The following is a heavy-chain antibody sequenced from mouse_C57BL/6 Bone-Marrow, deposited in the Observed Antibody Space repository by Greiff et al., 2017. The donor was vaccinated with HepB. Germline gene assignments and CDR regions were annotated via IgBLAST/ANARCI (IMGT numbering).Heavy chain of an antibody. CDR2: FYPRDGST. J-gene: IGHJ4*01. Sequence: QVQLQQSGPELVTPGASVKLSCKASGYTFTSYYINWVKQRTGRGLEWIGGFYPRDGSTKYNEKFKGKATLTVDTSSSTSYMELHSLTSDDSAVYVCSRCTTVVAHYAIDDWGQGTSVTVSS. D-gene: IGHD1-1*01. V-gene: IGHV1-85*01. CDR3: SRCTTVVAHYAIDD. CDR1: GYTFTSYY.